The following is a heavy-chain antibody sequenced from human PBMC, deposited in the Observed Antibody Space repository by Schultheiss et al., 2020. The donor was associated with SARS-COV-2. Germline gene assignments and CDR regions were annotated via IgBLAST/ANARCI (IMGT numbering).Heavy chain of an antibody. CDR3: ARVDPFTIPRMSPGWFDP. D-gene: IGHD3-10*01. Sequence: ASVKVSCKASGYTFTSYGISWVRQAPGQGLEWMGWISAYNGNTNYAQKLQGRVTMTTDTSTSTAYMELRSLRSDDTAVYYCARVDPFTIPRMSPGWFDPWGQGTLVTVSS. CDR1: GYTFTSYG. V-gene: IGHV1-18*01. CDR2: ISAYNGNT. J-gene: IGHJ5*02.